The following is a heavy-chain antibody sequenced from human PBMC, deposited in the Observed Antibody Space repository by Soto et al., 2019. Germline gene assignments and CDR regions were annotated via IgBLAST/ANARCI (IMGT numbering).Heavy chain of an antibody. Sequence: SVKVSCKASGGTFSSYAISWVRQAPGQGLEWMGGIIPIFGTANYAQKFQGRVTITADESTSTAYMELSSLRSEDTAVYYCARGGGIAARRDYYDCSGYYPGYGMDGWGQGTTVTVSS. CDR3: ARGGGIAARRDYYDCSGYYPGYGMDG. V-gene: IGHV1-69*13. CDR1: GGTFSSYA. J-gene: IGHJ6*02. D-gene: IGHD3-22*01. CDR2: IIPIFGTA.